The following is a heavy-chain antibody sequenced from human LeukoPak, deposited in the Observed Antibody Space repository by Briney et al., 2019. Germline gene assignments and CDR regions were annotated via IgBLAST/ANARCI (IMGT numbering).Heavy chain of an antibody. Sequence: SVKVSCKASGGTFSSYAISWVRQAPGQGLEWMGGIIPIFGTANYAQKFQGRVTITADESTSTAYMELSSLRSEDTAVYYCARDAKTAMVTSYNWFDPWGQGTLVTVSS. CDR1: GGTFSSYA. J-gene: IGHJ5*02. CDR2: IIPIFGTA. D-gene: IGHD5-18*01. CDR3: ARDAKTAMVTSYNWFDP. V-gene: IGHV1-69*13.